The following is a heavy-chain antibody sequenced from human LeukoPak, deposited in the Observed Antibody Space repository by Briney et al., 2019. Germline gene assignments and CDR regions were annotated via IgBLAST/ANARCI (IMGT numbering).Heavy chain of an antibody. CDR2: ISSGSTYR. CDR3: ARENTYYSDVSGYHDGPIDY. Sequence: GGSLRLSCAAAGFTFSSYSMSWVSQAPGMGLEWVSSISSGSTYRYYADSVRGQFTISRDNAENSLYLQMNSLRAEDTAVYYCARENTYYSDVSGYHDGPIDYWGQGTLVTVSS. D-gene: IGHD3-22*01. V-gene: IGHV3-21*01. J-gene: IGHJ4*02. CDR1: GFTFSSYS.